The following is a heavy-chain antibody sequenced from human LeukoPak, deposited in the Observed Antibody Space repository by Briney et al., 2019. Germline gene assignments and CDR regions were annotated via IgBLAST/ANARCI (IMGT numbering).Heavy chain of an antibody. D-gene: IGHD2-15*01. J-gene: IGHJ4*02. CDR2: ISPGDSDT. V-gene: IGHV5-51*01. Sequence: RQMPXXGLEXMGXISPGDSDTRYSPSFQGQVTISADKSISTAYLQWSSLKASDTAMYYCARLLHVGGTGNFDYWGQGTLVTVSS. CDR3: ARLLHVGGTGNFDY.